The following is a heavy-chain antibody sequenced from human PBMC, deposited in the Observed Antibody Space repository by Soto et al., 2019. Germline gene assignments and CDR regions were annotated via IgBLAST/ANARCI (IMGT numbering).Heavy chain of an antibody. J-gene: IGHJ4*02. D-gene: IGHD5-18*01. CDR2: ISAYNDNA. Sequence: ASVKVSCKASGYTFTNYGISWVRQAPGQGLEWMGWISAYNDNANYAQKLQGRVTITTDTSTSTAYMELSSLRSEDTAVYYCAAGIQLWSSFDYWGQGTLVTVSS. V-gene: IGHV1-18*01. CDR1: GYTFTNYG. CDR3: AAGIQLWSSFDY.